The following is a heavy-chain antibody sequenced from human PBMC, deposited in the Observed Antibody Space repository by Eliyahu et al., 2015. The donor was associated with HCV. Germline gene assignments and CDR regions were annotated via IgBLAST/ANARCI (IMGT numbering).Heavy chain of an antibody. CDR1: GFTFSSHS. V-gene: IGHV3-21*01. Sequence: EVQLVESGGGLVKPGGSLRLSCAAXGFTFSSHSMNWVRQAPGKGLEWVSSISSSSSYIYYADSVKGRFTISRDNAKNSLYLQMNSLRAEDTAVYYCARVKQWLVRETEAVDYWGQGTLVTVSS. J-gene: IGHJ4*02. CDR3: ARVKQWLVRETEAVDY. D-gene: IGHD6-19*01. CDR2: ISSSSSYI.